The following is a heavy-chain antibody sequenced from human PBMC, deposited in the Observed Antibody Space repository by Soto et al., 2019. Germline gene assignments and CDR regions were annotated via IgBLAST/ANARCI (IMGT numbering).Heavy chain of an antibody. CDR1: GFTFSSYA. V-gene: IGHV3-30-3*01. D-gene: IGHD3-10*01. CDR3: ARASGGPGYYYGMDV. CDR2: ISYDGSNK. J-gene: IGHJ6*02. Sequence: SGGSLRLSCAASGFTFSSYAMHWVRQAPGKGLEWVAVISYDGSNKYYADSVKGRFTISRDNSKNTLYLQMNSLRAEDTAVYYCARASGGPGYYYGMDVWGQGTTVTVSS.